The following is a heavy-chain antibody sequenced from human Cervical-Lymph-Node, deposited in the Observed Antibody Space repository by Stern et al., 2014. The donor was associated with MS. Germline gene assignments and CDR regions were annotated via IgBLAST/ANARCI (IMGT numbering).Heavy chain of an antibody. Sequence: VQLVESGGGLVQPGRSLRLSCVASGFTLDDYAMHWVRQARGKGLEWVSSISWNGGRTDYADSVEGRFTISRDNAKNSLYLQMNSLRVEDTAFYYCVKDYGTSTTLPDFWGQGTLVTVSS. CDR1: GFTLDDYA. V-gene: IGHV3-9*01. CDR3: VKDYGTSTTLPDF. D-gene: IGHD1-26*01. CDR2: ISWNGGRT. J-gene: IGHJ4*02.